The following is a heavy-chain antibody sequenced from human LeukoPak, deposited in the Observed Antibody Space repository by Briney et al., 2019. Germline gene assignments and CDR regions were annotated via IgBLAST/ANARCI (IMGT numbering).Heavy chain of an antibody. D-gene: IGHD4-17*01. CDR1: GFTFSSYS. CDR3: ARDPTEMTTVTIDY. J-gene: IGHJ4*02. CDR2: ISSSSSTI. V-gene: IGHV3-48*02. Sequence: GGSLRLSCAASGFTFSSYSMNWVRQAPGKGLEWVPYISSSSSTIYYADSVKGRFTISRDNAKNSLYLQMNSLRDEDTAVYYCARDPTEMTTVTIDYWGQGTLVTVSS.